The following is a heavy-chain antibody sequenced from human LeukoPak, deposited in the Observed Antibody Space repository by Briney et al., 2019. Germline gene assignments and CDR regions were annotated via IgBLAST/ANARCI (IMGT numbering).Heavy chain of an antibody. CDR3: AKTPNFHGVD. CDR1: GFTFSSHA. Sequence: GGSLRLSCTPSGFTFSSHAMSWVRQAPGKGLEWVSGISGNGAGTYYGDSVKGRFTISRDNSKNTLYLQMNSLRAEDTAVYYCAKTPNFHGVDWGQGTLVTVSS. CDR2: ISGNGAGT. J-gene: IGHJ4*02. D-gene: IGHD2/OR15-2a*01. V-gene: IGHV3-23*01.